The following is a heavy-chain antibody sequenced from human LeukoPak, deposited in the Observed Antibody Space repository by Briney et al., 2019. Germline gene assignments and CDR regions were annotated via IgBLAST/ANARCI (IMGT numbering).Heavy chain of an antibody. D-gene: IGHD3-10*01. J-gene: IGHJ4*02. CDR2: ISSSGSTI. V-gene: IGHV3-48*03. CDR3: ARDSARGYFDY. Sequence: GGSLRLSCAASGFTFRSYEMNWVRQAPGKGLEWVSYISSSGSTIYYADSVKGRFTISRDNAKNSLYLQMNSLRAEDTAVYYCARDSARGYFDYWGQGTLVTVSS. CDR1: GFTFRSYE.